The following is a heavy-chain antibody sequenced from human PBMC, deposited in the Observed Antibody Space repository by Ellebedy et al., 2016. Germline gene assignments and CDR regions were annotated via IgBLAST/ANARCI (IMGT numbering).Heavy chain of an antibody. Sequence: GESLKISCAASGFTFSNYNMNWVRQAPGRGLEWVSSISSSGSHIFYADSVKGRFTISRDNAKNSLHLQMNSLRAEDTAVYYCARDQFYYDSSGYLVVDWFDPWGQGTLVTVSS. J-gene: IGHJ5*02. CDR1: GFTFSNYN. D-gene: IGHD3-22*01. V-gene: IGHV3-21*01. CDR3: ARDQFYYDSSGYLVVDWFDP. CDR2: ISSSGSHI.